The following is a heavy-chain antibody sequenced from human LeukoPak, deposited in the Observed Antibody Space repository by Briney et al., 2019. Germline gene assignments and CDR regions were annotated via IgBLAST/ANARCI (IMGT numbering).Heavy chain of an antibody. CDR2: IRSKANSYAT. Sequence: PGGSLRLSCAASGFTFSGSAMHWVRQASGKGLEWVGRIRSKANSYATAYAASVKGRFTISRDDSKNTAYLQMNSLKTEDTAVYYCTRHRGDLGYYYYYMDVWGKGTTVTISS. J-gene: IGHJ6*03. CDR3: TRHRGDLGYYYYYMDV. D-gene: IGHD2-21*02. CDR1: GFTFSGSA. V-gene: IGHV3-73*01.